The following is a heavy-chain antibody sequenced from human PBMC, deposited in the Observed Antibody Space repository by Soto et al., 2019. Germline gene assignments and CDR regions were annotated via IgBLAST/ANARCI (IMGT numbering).Heavy chain of an antibody. D-gene: IGHD3-22*01. V-gene: IGHV3-23*01. J-gene: IGHJ4*02. Sequence: GGSLRLSCAASEFTFSNYAMSWVRQAPGKGLEWVSAISYGDGTTYYADSVKGRFTISRDNSKNTLYLQMNSLRAEDTAVYYCAKNPGYYYDSTGYHFDYWGQGTLVTVSS. CDR2: ISYGDGTT. CDR1: EFTFSNYA. CDR3: AKNPGYYYDSTGYHFDY.